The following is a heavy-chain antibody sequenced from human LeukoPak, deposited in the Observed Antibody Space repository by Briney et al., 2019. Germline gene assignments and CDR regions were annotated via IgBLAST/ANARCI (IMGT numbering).Heavy chain of an antibody. CDR1: GYTLTELS. D-gene: IGHD3-3*01. Sequence: ASVKVSCKVSGYTLTELSMHWVRQAPGKGLEWMGGFDPEDGETIYAQKFQGRVTMPRNTSISTAYMELSSLRSEDTAVYYCASRYYDFWSGYGDSYGMDVWGQGTTVTVSS. CDR3: ASRYYDFWSGYGDSYGMDV. V-gene: IGHV1-24*01. CDR2: FDPEDGET. J-gene: IGHJ6*02.